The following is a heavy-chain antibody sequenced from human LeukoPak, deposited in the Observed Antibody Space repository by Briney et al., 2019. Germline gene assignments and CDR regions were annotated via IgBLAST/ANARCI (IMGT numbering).Heavy chain of an antibody. CDR1: GGSISSGGYY. V-gene: IGHV4-31*03. D-gene: IGHD2-21*02. CDR3: ARGKYCGGDCYRGIEY. Sequence: SETLSLTCTVSGGSISSGGYYWSWIRQLPGKGLEWIGYIFYSGSTYYNPSLKSRVTMSVDTSKNQFSLKLGSVTVADTAVYHCARGKYCGGDCYRGIEYWGQGTLVTVSS. CDR2: IFYSGST. J-gene: IGHJ4*02.